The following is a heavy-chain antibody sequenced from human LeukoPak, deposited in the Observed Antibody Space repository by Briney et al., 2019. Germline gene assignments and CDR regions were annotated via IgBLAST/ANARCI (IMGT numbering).Heavy chain of an antibody. CDR2: INYSGST. V-gene: IGHV4-31*03. D-gene: IGHD3-10*01. Sequence: ASETLSLTCTVSGGSISSGAHYWSWIRQHPGKGLEWIGYINYSGSTYYSPSLKSRVTISADTSKNQFSPKLSSVTAADTAVYYCARGGSGEGYWGQGTLVTVSS. CDR3: ARGGSGEGY. J-gene: IGHJ4*02. CDR1: GGSISSGAHY.